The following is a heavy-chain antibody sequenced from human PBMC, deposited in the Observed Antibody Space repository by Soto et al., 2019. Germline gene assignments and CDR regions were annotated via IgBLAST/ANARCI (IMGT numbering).Heavy chain of an antibody. J-gene: IGHJ6*02. D-gene: IGHD6-6*01. Sequence: GGSLRLSCAASGFTFSSYSMNWVRQAPGKGLEWVSSISSSSSYIYYADSVKGRFTISRDNAKNSLYLQMNSLRAEDTAVYYCALSSSSSRYYYYCGMDFCCQGITVTVSS. V-gene: IGHV3-21*01. CDR3: ALSSSSSRYYYYCGMDF. CDR1: GFTFSSYS. CDR2: ISSSSSYI.